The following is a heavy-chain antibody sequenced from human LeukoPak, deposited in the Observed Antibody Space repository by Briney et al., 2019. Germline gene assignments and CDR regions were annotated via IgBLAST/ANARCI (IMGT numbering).Heavy chain of an antibody. CDR3: ARAASPRYYYYMDV. Sequence: SETLSLTCTVSGGSIFSSNSYWGWIRQPPGKGLEWIGSIYYSGNTYYNASLKSRVTISVDKSKNQFSLKLSSVTAADTAVYYCARAASPRYYYYMDVWGKGTTVTVSS. CDR1: GGSIFSSNSY. V-gene: IGHV4-39*07. CDR2: IYYSGNT. J-gene: IGHJ6*03.